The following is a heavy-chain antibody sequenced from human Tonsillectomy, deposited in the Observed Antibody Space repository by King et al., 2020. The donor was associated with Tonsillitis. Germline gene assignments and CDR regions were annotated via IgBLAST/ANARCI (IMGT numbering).Heavy chain of an antibody. Sequence: VQLVESGGGLVQPGGSLRLSCAASGFTFSNYWMHWVRQAPGKGLVWVSRINSDGSSTTHADSVKGRFTISRDNAKNTLYLQMNSLRAEDTAVYYCAGYNYGRPFDYWGQGTLVTVSS. CDR1: GFTFSNYW. V-gene: IGHV3-74*01. J-gene: IGHJ4*02. CDR3: AGYNYGRPFDY. CDR2: INSDGSST. D-gene: IGHD5-18*01.